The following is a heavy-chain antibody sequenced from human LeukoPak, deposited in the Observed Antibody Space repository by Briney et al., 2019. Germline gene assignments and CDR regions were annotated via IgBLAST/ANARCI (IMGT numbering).Heavy chain of an antibody. J-gene: IGHJ4*02. CDR2: IYYSGST. D-gene: IGHD4-23*01. V-gene: IGHV4-59*08. CDR1: GGSISSYY. CDR3: ARDYGGNSGLY. Sequence: SETLSLTCTVSGGSISSYYWSWIRQPPGKGLEWIGYIYYSGSTNYNPSLKSRVTISVDTSKNQFSLKLSSVTAADTAVYYCARDYGGNSGLYWGQGTLVTVSS.